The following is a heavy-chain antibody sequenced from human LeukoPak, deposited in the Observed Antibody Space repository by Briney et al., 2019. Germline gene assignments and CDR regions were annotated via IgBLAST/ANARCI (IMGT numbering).Heavy chain of an antibody. CDR1: GGTFSSYA. CDR2: INPNSGGT. Sequence: ASVKVSCTASGGTFSSYAISWVRPAPGQGLEWMGRINPNSGGTNYAQKFQGRVTMTRDTSISTAYMELSRLRSDDTAVYYCARGGYDFVYYYYGMDVWGQGTTVTVSS. D-gene: IGHD3-3*01. V-gene: IGHV1-2*06. J-gene: IGHJ6*02. CDR3: ARGGYDFVYYYYGMDV.